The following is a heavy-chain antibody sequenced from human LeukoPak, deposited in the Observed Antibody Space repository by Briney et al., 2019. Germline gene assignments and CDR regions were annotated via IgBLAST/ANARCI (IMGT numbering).Heavy chain of an antibody. CDR2: INPNSGGT. Sequence: ASVRVSCKASGYTLTGYYLHWVRQAPGLGLGWMGWINPNSGGTNYAQKFQGWVTMTRDTSISTAYMELSRLRSDDTAVYYCARGTRTTVSTYWFDPWGQGTLVTVSS. CDR3: ARGTRTTVSTYWFDP. CDR1: GYTLTGYY. D-gene: IGHD4-17*01. J-gene: IGHJ5*02. V-gene: IGHV1-2*04.